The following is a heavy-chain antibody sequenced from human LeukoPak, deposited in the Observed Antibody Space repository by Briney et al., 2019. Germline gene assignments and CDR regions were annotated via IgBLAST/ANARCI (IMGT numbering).Heavy chain of an antibody. CDR3: ARDLRSGWYEGNY. Sequence: PGGSLRLSCAASGFTFSSYSMNWVRQAPGKGLEWVSSISSSSSYIYYADSVKGRFTISRDNAKNSLYLQMNSLRAEDTAVYYCARDLRSGWYEGNYWGQGTLVTVSS. CDR2: ISSSSSYI. J-gene: IGHJ4*02. CDR1: GFTFSSYS. V-gene: IGHV3-21*01. D-gene: IGHD6-19*01.